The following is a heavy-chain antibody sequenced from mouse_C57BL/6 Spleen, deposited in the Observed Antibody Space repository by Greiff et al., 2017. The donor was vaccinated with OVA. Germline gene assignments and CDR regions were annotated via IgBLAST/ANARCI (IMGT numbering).Heavy chain of an antibody. V-gene: IGHV1-72*01. CDR3: ERGGSSGFYYAMDY. CDR1: GYTFTSYW. J-gene: IGHJ4*01. CDR2: IDSNSGGT. D-gene: IGHD3-2*02. Sequence: VQLQQPGAELVKPGASVKLSCKASGYTFTSYWMHWVKQRPGRGLEWIGRIDSNSGGTKYNEKFKSKATLTVDKPSTTAYMQLSSPTSEDSAVYSGERGGSSGFYYAMDYWGQGTSVTVSS.